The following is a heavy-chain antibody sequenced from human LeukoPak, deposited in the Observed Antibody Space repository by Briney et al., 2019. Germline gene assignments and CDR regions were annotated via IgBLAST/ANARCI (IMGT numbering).Heavy chain of an antibody. CDR2: IYYSGST. CDR3: AKAAAGYNWFDP. V-gene: IGHV4-39*07. Sequence: SETLSLTCTVSGGSISSSSYSWGWIRQPPGKGLEWIGSIYYSGSTYYNPSLKSRVTISVDTSKNQFSLKLSSVTAADTAVYYCAKAAAGYNWFDPWGQGTLVTVSS. J-gene: IGHJ5*02. CDR1: GGSISSSSYS. D-gene: IGHD6-13*01.